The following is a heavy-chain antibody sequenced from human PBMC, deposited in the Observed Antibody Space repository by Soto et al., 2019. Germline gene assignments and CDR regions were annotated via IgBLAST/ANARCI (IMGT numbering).Heavy chain of an antibody. D-gene: IGHD3-3*01. Sequence: QVQLVQSGAEVKEPGSSVNVSCKTSGGTFGNTAVTWVRQAPGQGLEWIGGIVPMFGTANYAQKFRGRVTITADESTSTAYMELSSLRSDDTAVYYCARDGDPGYSFWSGPLGGSRFDPWGQGTLVTVSS. V-gene: IGHV1-69*12. CDR1: GGTFGNTA. J-gene: IGHJ5*02. CDR2: IVPMFGTA. CDR3: ARDGDPGYSFWSGPLGGSRFDP.